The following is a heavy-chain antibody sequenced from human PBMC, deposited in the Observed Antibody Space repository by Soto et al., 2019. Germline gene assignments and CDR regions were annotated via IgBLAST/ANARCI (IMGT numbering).Heavy chain of an antibody. CDR3: ARRQSSSWYGL. CDR2: IYYSGST. V-gene: IGHV4-39*01. CDR1: GGSISSSSYY. Sequence: QLQLQESGPGLVKPSATLSLTCTVSGGSISSSSYYWGWIRQPPGKGLEWIGSIYYSGSTYYNPSLKSRVTISVDTSKNQFSLKLSSVTAADTAVYYCARRQSSSWYGLWGQGTLVTVSS. J-gene: IGHJ4*02. D-gene: IGHD6-13*01.